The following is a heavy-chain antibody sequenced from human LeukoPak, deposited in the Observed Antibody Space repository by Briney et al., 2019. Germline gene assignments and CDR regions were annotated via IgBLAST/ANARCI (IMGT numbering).Heavy chain of an antibody. J-gene: IGHJ4*02. V-gene: IGHV4-59*08. CDR3: ARSIIGTRSKFDY. Sequence: PSETLSLTCTVSGASISSYYWSWIRQPPGKGLEWIGYIYYSGTTNYNPSLKSRVTISVDTSKNQFALKLSSVTAADTAVYYCARSIIGTRSKFDYWGQGTLVTVSS. D-gene: IGHD1/OR15-1a*01. CDR2: IYYSGTT. CDR1: GASISSYY.